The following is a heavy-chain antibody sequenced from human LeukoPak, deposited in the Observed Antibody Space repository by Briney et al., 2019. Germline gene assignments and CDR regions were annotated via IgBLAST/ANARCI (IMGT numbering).Heavy chain of an antibody. CDR3: ARKTSVVAAQNWFDP. Sequence: SETLSLNCTVSGGSISSYYWSWIRQPPGKGLEWIGYIYYSGSTNYNPSLKSRVTISVDTSKNQFSLKLSSVTAADTAVYYCARKTSVVAAQNWFDPWGQGTLVTVSS. V-gene: IGHV4-59*01. D-gene: IGHD2-15*01. CDR2: IYYSGST. CDR1: GGSISSYY. J-gene: IGHJ5*02.